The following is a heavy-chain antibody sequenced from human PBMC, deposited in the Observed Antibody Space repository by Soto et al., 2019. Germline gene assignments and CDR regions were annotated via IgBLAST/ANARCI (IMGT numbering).Heavy chain of an antibody. CDR2: IIPIFGTA. J-gene: IGHJ4*02. D-gene: IGHD2-15*01. V-gene: IGHV1-69*06. CDR3: AREGQYSYYFAY. CDR1: GGTFSSYA. Sequence: ASVKVSCKASGGTFSSYAISWVRQAPGQGLEWMGGIIPIFGTANYAQKFQGRVTITADKSTSTAYMELSSLRSEDTAVYYCAREGQYSYYFAYWGQGTLVTVSS.